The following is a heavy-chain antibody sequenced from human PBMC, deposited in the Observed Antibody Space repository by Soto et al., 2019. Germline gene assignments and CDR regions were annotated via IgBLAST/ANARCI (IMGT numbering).Heavy chain of an antibody. Sequence: SETLSLTCTVSGGSIDSYYWSWIRQPPGKGLEWIGQIYYTGSTNYNPSLKSRVTISVDRSKNQFSLRLSSVTAADTAVYYCAMANTTLYDWFDPWGQGTLVTFSS. CDR1: GGSIDSYY. D-gene: IGHD3-16*02. V-gene: IGHV4-59*08. J-gene: IGHJ5*02. CDR3: AMANTTLYDWFDP. CDR2: IYYTGST.